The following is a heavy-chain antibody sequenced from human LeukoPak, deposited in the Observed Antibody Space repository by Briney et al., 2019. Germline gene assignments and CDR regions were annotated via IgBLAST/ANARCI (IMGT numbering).Heavy chain of an antibody. J-gene: IGHJ4*02. CDR2: IFASGSN. V-gene: IGHV4-61*02. CDR3: ARGGRDYDYVWGSYRYKSYFAS. D-gene: IGHD3-16*02. CDR1: GDSISSGTYC. Sequence: PSETLSLTCTVSGDSISSGTYCWSCIRPPAGKGLEYVGRIFASGSNNYNPYLKTRVTISLDTSKNQFSLTLSSLTAADTAAYYCARGGRDYDYVWGSYRYKSYFASWGEGNLVTVSS.